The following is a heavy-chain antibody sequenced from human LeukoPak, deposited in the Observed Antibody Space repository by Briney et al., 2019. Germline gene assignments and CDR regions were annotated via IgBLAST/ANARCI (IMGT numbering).Heavy chain of an antibody. V-gene: IGHV1-46*01. Sequence: ASVKVSCKASGYTFTSYYMHWVRQAPGQGLEWMGIINPSGGSTSYAQKFQGRVTITRDTSTSTVYMELSSLKSEDTAVYYCGRGIGGSYYVGYYFDYWGQGTLVTVSS. CDR2: INPSGGST. J-gene: IGHJ4*02. CDR3: GRGIGGSYYVGYYFDY. D-gene: IGHD1-26*01. CDR1: GYTFTSYY.